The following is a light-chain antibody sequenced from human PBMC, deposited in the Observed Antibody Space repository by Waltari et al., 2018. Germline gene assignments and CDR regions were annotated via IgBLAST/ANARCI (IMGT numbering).Light chain of an antibody. V-gene: IGKV3-11*01. CDR3: QQRSYWPGTWT. J-gene: IGKJ1*01. Sequence: EIVLTQSPATLSLSPGERATLSCRASQSVGTYLAWYQQKPGQAPRLLIYDASNRATGIPARFSGSGSGTDFTLTISSLEPEDFAVYYCQQRSYWPGTWTFGQGTKVEIK. CDR2: DAS. CDR1: QSVGTY.